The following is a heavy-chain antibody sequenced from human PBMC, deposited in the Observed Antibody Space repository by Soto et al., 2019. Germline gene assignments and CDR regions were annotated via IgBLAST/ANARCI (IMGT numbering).Heavy chain of an antibody. D-gene: IGHD3-3*01. CDR1: GYIFTTYW. CDR3: ARSSGEAGVDY. J-gene: IGHJ4*02. Sequence: EVQLVQSGAEVKKPGESLRISCEASGYIFTTYWIIWARQMPGQGLEWMGRIDPSDSYTNYSPSVQGHVTISADKSISTAYLQWSSLKASDTAMYYCARSSGEAGVDYWGQGTLVTVSS. V-gene: IGHV5-10-1*01. CDR2: IDPSDSYT.